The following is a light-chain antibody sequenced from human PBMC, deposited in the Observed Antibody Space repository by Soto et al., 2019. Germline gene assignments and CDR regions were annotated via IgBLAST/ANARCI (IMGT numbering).Light chain of an antibody. CDR3: QTYDSSLSVV. Sequence: QSVLTQPPSVSGAPGQRVTISCTGSSSNIGAGYDVHWYQQLPGTAPKLLIYGNSNRLSGVPDRFSGSKSGTSASLAITGLQAEDDADYYCQTYDSSLSVVFGGGTTLTVL. CDR2: GNS. CDR1: SSNIGAGYD. J-gene: IGLJ2*01. V-gene: IGLV1-40*01.